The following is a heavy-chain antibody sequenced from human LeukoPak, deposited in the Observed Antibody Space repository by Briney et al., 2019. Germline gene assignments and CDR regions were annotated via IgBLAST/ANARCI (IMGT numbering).Heavy chain of an antibody. CDR1: GGTFSSYA. CDR3: ARLQYSGWYYFDY. Sequence: SVKVSCKASGGTFSSYAISWVRQAPGQGLEWMGGIIPIFGTPNYAQKLQGRVTMTTDTSTSTAYMELRSLRSDDTAVYYCARLQYSGWYYFDYWGQGTLVTVSS. D-gene: IGHD6-19*01. J-gene: IGHJ4*02. V-gene: IGHV1-69*05. CDR2: IIPIFGTP.